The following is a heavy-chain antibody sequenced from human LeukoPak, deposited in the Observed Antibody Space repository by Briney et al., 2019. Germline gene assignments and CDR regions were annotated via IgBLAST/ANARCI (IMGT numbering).Heavy chain of an antibody. Sequence: PSETPSLTCTVSGGSISSYYWSWIRQPPGKGLEWIGYIYYSGSTNYNPSLKSRVTISVDTSKNQFSLKLSSVTAADTAVYYCAREGTYYDFWSGYYTRANWFDPWGQGTLVTVSS. CDR1: GGSISSYY. CDR2: IYYSGST. V-gene: IGHV4-59*01. J-gene: IGHJ5*02. CDR3: AREGTYYDFWSGYYTRANWFDP. D-gene: IGHD3-3*01.